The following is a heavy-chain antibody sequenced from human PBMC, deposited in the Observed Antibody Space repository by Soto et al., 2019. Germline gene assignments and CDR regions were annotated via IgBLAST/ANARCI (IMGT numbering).Heavy chain of an antibody. CDR2: INYRGRT. Sequence: QVQLQESGPGLVRPSQTLSLICTVSGGSINSGDSYWNWIRQHPEKGLEWIGYINYRGRTFYNPSLKSRTIISVDTSKKQFSLKLSSVTAAETAVYYCARDAPGVAPYWGQGTLVTVSS. CDR3: ARDAPGVAPY. D-gene: IGHD2-15*01. CDR1: GGSINSGDSY. V-gene: IGHV4-31*03. J-gene: IGHJ4*02.